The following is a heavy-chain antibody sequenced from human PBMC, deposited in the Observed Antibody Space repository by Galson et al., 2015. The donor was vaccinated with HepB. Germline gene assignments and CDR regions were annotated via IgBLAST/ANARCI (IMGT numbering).Heavy chain of an antibody. V-gene: IGHV1-58*01. CDR3: AADLGYYGSGSYYSFDY. D-gene: IGHD3-10*01. J-gene: IGHJ4*02. CDR1: GFTFTSSA. Sequence: SVKVSCKASGFTFTSSAVQWVRQARGQRLEWIGWIVVGSGNTNYAQKFQERVTITRDMSTSTAYMELSSLRSEDTAVYYCAADLGYYGSGSYYSFDYWGQGTLVTVSS. CDR2: IVVGSGNT.